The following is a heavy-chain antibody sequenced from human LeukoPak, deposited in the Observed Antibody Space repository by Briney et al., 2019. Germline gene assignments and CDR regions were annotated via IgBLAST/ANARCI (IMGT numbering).Heavy chain of an antibody. D-gene: IGHD1-1*01. CDR2: IYYTGST. V-gene: IGHV4-59*01. J-gene: IGHJ4*02. Sequence: GSLRLSCAASGFTFNNYAMSWIRQPPGKGLEWVGYIYYTGSTNYNPSLKSRVTMSVDTSKNQFSLKLSSVTAADTAVYYCARNEDRWGQGTLVTVSS. CDR1: GFTFNNYA. CDR3: ARNEDR.